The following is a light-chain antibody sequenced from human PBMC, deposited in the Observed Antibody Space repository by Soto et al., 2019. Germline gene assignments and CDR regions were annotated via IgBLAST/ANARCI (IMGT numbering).Light chain of an antibody. V-gene: IGKV3-20*01. CDR2: DAS. Sequence: EIVLTQSPGTLSLSPGERATLSCRASQSVSRYLAWFQQRPGQAPRLLIYDASNRAAGIPARFSGSGSGTDFTLTISRLEPEDSAVYYCQQYDSSPLTFGGGTKVDIK. CDR3: QQYDSSPLT. CDR1: QSVSRY. J-gene: IGKJ4*01.